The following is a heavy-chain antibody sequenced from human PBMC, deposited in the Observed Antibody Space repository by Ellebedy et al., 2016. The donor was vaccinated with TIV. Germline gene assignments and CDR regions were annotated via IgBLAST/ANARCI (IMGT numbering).Heavy chain of an antibody. CDR2: INHSGST. D-gene: IGHD1-26*01. V-gene: IGHV4-34*01. J-gene: IGHJ4*02. Sequence: SETLSLTXAVYGGSFSGYYWSWIRQPPGKGLEWIGEINHSGSTNYNPSLKSRVTISVDTSKNQFSLKLSSVTAADTAVYYCARWQWELLEFEDYWGQGTLVTVSS. CDR1: GGSFSGYY. CDR3: ARWQWELLEFEDY.